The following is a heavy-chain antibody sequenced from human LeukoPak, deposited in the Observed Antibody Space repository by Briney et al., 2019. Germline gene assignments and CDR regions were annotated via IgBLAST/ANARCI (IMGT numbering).Heavy chain of an antibody. CDR3: ARGYDNSGYQDY. V-gene: IGHV1-69*02. CDR1: GGTFSDYT. CDR2: IIPFLDVA. Sequence: SVKVSCKASGGTFSDYTITRVRQAPGQGLEWMGRIIPFLDVATYAQKFQGRVTITADKSTSTAYMEMTSLRSEDTALYYCARGYDNSGYQDYWGQGTLVTVSS. J-gene: IGHJ4*02. D-gene: IGHD3-22*01.